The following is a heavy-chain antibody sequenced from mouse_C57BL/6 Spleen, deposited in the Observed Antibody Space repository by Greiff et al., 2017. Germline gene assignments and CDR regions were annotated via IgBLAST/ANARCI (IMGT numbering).Heavy chain of an antibody. D-gene: IGHD1-1*01. J-gene: IGHJ1*03. CDR1: GYSFTDYN. CDR3: ARGSYYGSSPWYFDV. Sequence: EVQLVESGPELVKPGASVKISCKASGYSFTDYNMNWVKQSNGKSLEWIGVINPNYGTTSYNQKFKGKATLTVDQSSSTAYMQLNSLTSEDSAVYYCARGSYYGSSPWYFDVWGTGTTVTVSS. V-gene: IGHV1-39*01. CDR2: INPNYGTT.